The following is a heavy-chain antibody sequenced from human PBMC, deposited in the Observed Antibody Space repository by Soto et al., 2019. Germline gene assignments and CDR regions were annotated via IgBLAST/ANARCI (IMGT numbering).Heavy chain of an antibody. V-gene: IGHV2-5*02. D-gene: IGHD3-10*01. J-gene: IGHJ4*02. CDR2: IYWDDDK. Sequence: QITLKESGPTLVKPTQTLTLTCTFSGFSLSTSGVGVGWIRQPPGKALEGLALIYWDDDKRYSPSLKSRPAITKDTSKNQVLLTMTNMDPVDTATYYCAHIRYGSGLFDYWGQGTLVTVSS. CDR3: AHIRYGSGLFDY. CDR1: GFSLSTSGVG.